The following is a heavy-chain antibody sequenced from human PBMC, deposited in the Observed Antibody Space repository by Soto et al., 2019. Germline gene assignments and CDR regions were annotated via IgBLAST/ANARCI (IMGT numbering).Heavy chain of an antibody. CDR1: GFTFSSYE. Sequence: GGSLRLSCAASGFTFSSYEMNWVRQAPGKGLEWVSYISSSGSTIYYADSVKGRFTISRDNSKNTLYLQMNSLRAEDTAVYYCARASGWYNYYYGMDVWGQGTTVTVSS. CDR3: ARASGWYNYYYGMDV. CDR2: ISSSGSTI. D-gene: IGHD6-19*01. V-gene: IGHV3-48*03. J-gene: IGHJ6*02.